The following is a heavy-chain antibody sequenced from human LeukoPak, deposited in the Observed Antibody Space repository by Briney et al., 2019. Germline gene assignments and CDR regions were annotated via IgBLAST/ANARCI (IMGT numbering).Heavy chain of an antibody. CDR2: INPISGGT. D-gene: IGHD4-17*01. Sequence: ASVKVSCKASGYTFTGYYMHWVRQAPGQGLEWMGWINPISGGTNYAQKFQGRVTMTRDTSISTAYMELSRLRSDDTAVYYCAREGRNGDYVSYWGQGTLVTVSS. CDR3: AREGRNGDYVSY. J-gene: IGHJ4*02. CDR1: GYTFTGYY. V-gene: IGHV1-2*02.